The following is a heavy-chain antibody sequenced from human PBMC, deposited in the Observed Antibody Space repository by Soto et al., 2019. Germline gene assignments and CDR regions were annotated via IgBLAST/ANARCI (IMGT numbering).Heavy chain of an antibody. V-gene: IGHV3-23*01. Sequence: EVQLLESGGGVVQPGGSLRLSCVASGFTFSSNAMRWVRQAPGKGLEWVSAIGSSGATTYYADSVKGRFTISSDNSTNTLYLQMNSLRVEDTAVYYCAKAFGTYYCDHWGQGTLVAVSS. D-gene: IGHD3-16*01. CDR1: GFTFSSNA. J-gene: IGHJ4*02. CDR2: IGSSGATT. CDR3: AKAFGTYYCDH.